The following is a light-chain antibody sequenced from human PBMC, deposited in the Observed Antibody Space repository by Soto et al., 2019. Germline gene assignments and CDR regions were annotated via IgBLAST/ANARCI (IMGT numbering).Light chain of an antibody. CDR2: DAS. CDR1: QSVSSY. CDR3: QQRSSWPWT. J-gene: IGKJ1*01. V-gene: IGKV3-11*01. Sequence: EIVLTQPPGTLSLSPGERATLSCRASQSVSSYLAWYQQKPGQAPRLLIHDASNRATGIPARFSGSGSGTDFTLTISSLEPEDFAVYYCQQRSSWPWTFGQGTKVEIK.